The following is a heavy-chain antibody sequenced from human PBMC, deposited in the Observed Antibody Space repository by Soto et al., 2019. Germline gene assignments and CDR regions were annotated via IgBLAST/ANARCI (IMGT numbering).Heavy chain of an antibody. D-gene: IGHD3-10*01. CDR1: GYTFTSYG. CDR2: ISTYNSKT. V-gene: IGHV1-18*01. CDR3: ARDPLWVRGAVEIARWFYL. J-gene: IGHJ5*02. Sequence: QVHLIQSGGDVKKPGASVKVSCKASGYTFTSYGISWVRQGPGQGLEWLGWISTYNSKTKYAQILQGRGTLTTDTCTSTSYMEVSDLISDVTAVYYCARDPLWVRGAVEIARWFYLWGQVTLVSVSS.